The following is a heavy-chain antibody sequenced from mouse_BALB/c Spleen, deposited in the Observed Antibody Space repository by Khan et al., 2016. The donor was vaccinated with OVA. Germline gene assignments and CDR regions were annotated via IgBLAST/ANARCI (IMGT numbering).Heavy chain of an antibody. J-gene: IGHJ4*01. Sequence: VQLKQSGPGLVNPSQSLSLTCTVTGYSITSDYAWNWIRQFPGNKLEWMGYINYSGSTNYNPALKSRISITRDTSKNQFFLQLNSVTIEDTATYYCARDGSRYNYAMDYWGQGTSVTVSS. CDR3: ARDGSRYNYAMDY. CDR2: INYSGST. V-gene: IGHV3-2*02. CDR1: GYSITSDYA. D-gene: IGHD2-3*01.